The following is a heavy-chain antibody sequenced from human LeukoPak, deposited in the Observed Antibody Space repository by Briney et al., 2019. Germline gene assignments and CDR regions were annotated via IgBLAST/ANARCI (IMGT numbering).Heavy chain of an antibody. CDR2: IIPIFGTA. V-gene: IGHV1-69*13. D-gene: IGHD3-3*01. J-gene: IGHJ4*02. Sequence: SVKVSCKASGGTFSSYAISWVRQAPGQGLEWMGGIIPIFGTANYAQKFQGRVTITADESTSTAYMELSSLRSEDTAVYYCAKRLNYDFWSGYHGYYFDYWGQGTLVTVSS. CDR3: AKRLNYDFWSGYHGYYFDY. CDR1: GGTFSSYA.